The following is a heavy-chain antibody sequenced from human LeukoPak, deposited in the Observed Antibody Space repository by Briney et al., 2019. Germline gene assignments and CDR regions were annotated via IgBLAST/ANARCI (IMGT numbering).Heavy chain of an antibody. J-gene: IGHJ4*02. CDR2: ISAYNDNT. CDR1: GYTFTNYG. CDR3: ARDLGRNFYYALGY. Sequence: ASVTVSCKASGYTFTNYGVSWVRQAPGQGLEWMGWISAYNDNTNYAQKLQGRVTMTTDTSTSTAYMELRSLRSDDTAVYYCARDLGRNFYYALGYWGQGTLVTVSS. V-gene: IGHV1-18*01. D-gene: IGHD3-22*01.